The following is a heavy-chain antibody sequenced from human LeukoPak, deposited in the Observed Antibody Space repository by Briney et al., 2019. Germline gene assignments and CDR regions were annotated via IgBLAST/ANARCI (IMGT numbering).Heavy chain of an antibody. V-gene: IGHV1-46*01. Sequence: ASVKVSCKASGYTFTSYYMHWVRQAPGQGLEWMGIINPSGGSTSYAQKFQGRVTMTRDTSISTAYMGLSRLRSDDTAVYYCARRRWLQSHDAFDIWGQGTMVTVSS. J-gene: IGHJ3*02. CDR1: GYTFTSYY. D-gene: IGHD5-24*01. CDR3: ARRRWLQSHDAFDI. CDR2: INPSGGST.